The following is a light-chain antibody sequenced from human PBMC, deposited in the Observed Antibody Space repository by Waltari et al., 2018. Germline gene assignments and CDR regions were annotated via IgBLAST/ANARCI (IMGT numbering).Light chain of an antibody. CDR2: YAS. CDR1: QSIATD. CDR3: GRSNSLPLT. V-gene: IGKV6-21*01. J-gene: IGKJ4*01. Sequence: EIVLTQSPDFQAVPPKETVSIPCRSSQSIATDLHWYQQKPDPSPRLLIQYASQSVAGVPSRFSGRGSGTDVTLTISSLEAEDAATYYCGRSNSLPLTFGEGTKVEIK.